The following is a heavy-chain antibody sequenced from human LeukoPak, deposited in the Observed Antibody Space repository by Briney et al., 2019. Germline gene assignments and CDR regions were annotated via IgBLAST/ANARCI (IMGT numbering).Heavy chain of an antibody. CDR1: GDSVSSNSAA. D-gene: IGHD3-10*01. Sequence: SQTLSLTCAISGDSVSSNSAAWNWIRQPPSSGLEWLGRTYYRSKWYNDYAVSVKSRITINPDTSKNQFSLQLNSVTPEDTAVYYCAREAGIWFDPWGQGTLVTVSS. CDR2: TYYRSKWYN. J-gene: IGHJ5*02. V-gene: IGHV6-1*01. CDR3: AREAGIWFDP.